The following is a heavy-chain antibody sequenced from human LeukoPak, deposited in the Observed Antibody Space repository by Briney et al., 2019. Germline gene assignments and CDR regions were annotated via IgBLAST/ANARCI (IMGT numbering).Heavy chain of an antibody. CDR2: ISSSSSYI. D-gene: IGHD2-2*03. CDR3: ARVFLDTVSYWFDP. Sequence: PGGSLRLSCAASGFTFSSYSMNWVRQAPGKGLEWVSSISSSSSYIYYADSVKGRFTISRDNAKNSLYLQMNSLRAEDTAVYYCARVFLDTVSYWFDPWGQGTLVTVSS. CDR1: GFTFSSYS. J-gene: IGHJ5*02. V-gene: IGHV3-21*01.